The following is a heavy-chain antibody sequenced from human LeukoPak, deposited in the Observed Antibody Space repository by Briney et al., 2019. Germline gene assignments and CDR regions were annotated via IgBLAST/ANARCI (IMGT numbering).Heavy chain of an antibody. CDR3: ARDQGTYDILTGYYGY. CDR2: MNPNSGNT. V-gene: IGHV1-8*03. D-gene: IGHD3-9*01. Sequence: ASVKVSCKASGYTFTSYDINWVRQATGQGLEWMGWMNPNSGNTGYAQKFQGRVTITRNTSISTAYMELSSLRSEDTAVYYCARDQGTYDILTGYYGYWGQGTLVTVSS. CDR1: GYTFTSYD. J-gene: IGHJ4*02.